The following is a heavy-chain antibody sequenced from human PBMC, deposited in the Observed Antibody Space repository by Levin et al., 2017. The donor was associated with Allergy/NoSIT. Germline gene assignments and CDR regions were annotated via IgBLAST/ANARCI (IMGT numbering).Heavy chain of an antibody. D-gene: IGHD4-17*01. Sequence: GGSLRLSCAASGFTFSTYAMSWVRQAPGKGLEWVSAISGSGDNTYYADSVKGRFTISRDNSKNTLYLQMNSLRAEDTAVYYCAKPMTTVTTGGLNYWGQGTLVTVSS. CDR1: GFTFSTYA. V-gene: IGHV3-23*01. CDR2: ISGSGDNT. J-gene: IGHJ4*02. CDR3: AKPMTTVTTGGLNY.